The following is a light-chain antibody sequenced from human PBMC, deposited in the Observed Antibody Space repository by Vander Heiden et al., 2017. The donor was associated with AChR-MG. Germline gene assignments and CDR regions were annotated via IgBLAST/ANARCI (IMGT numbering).Light chain of an antibody. V-gene: IGKV1-5*03. J-gene: IGKJ1*01. CDR1: QSLTTW. Sequence: IQMTQSPSTLSSSVGDRVTITCRASQSLTTWLGWYQQKPGKAPNLLIYKASSLKSGVPSRFSGSGSGTDFTLTISSRQPDDFATYYCQQYTSYPWTFGQGTKVEIK. CDR2: KAS. CDR3: QQYTSYPWT.